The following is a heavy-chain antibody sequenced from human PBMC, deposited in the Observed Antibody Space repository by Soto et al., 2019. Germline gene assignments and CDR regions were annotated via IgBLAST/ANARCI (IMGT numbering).Heavy chain of an antibody. J-gene: IGHJ4*02. CDR3: ASCDCSGCPH. V-gene: IGHV6-1*01. D-gene: IGHD6-19*01. Sequence: PXQTLSLTCAISGDSVAGNSAAWNLIRQSPSRGLEWLGRTYYRSKWYNDYAVAVKSRITINPDTSKNQFSLQLNSVTPEDTAVYYCASCDCSGCPHWGQGTLVTVSS. CDR2: TYYRSKWYN. CDR1: GDSVAGNSAA.